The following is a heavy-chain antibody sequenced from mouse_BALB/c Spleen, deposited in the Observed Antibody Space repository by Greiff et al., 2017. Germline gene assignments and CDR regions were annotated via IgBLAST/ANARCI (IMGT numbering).Heavy chain of an antibody. CDR2: ISYSGST. CDR1: GYSITSDYA. CDR3: ARSGLLRWMDY. J-gene: IGHJ4*01. Sequence: EVQRVESGPGLVKPSQSLSLTCTVTGYSITSDYAWNWIRQFPGNKLEWMGYISYSGSTSYNPSLKSRISITRDTSKNQFFLQLNSVTTEDTATYYCARSGLLRWMDYWGQGTSVTVSS. V-gene: IGHV3-2*02. D-gene: IGHD2-3*01.